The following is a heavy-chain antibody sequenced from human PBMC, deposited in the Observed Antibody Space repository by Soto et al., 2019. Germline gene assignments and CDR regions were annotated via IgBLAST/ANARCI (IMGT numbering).Heavy chain of an antibody. CDR1: GFSFSTFW. CDR3: XXDFEY. CDR2: INSDGSST. Sequence: EVQLVESGGGLVQPGGSLRLSCEASGFSFSTFWMHWVRQAPGKGLVWVSRINSDGSSTYYADSVKGRVTISRDNAKNTLYLQLNSLRPXDTXXXYXXXDFEYWGQGTLVTVSS. V-gene: IGHV3-74*01. J-gene: IGHJ4*02.